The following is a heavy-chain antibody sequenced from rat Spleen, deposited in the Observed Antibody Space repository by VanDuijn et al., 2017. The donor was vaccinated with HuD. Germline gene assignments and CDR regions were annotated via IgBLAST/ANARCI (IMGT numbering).Heavy chain of an antibody. Sequence: EVQLVESGGGLVQPGRSLKLSCAASGFTFSDYYMAWVRQAPTKGLEWVTTISPGGGNTYYRDSVKGRFTISRDAAKNTLYLQVDSLRSEDTATYYCARRKIYYYDGPYPHDYWGQGVMVTVSS. CDR3: ARRKIYYYDGPYPHDY. CDR1: GFTFSDYY. J-gene: IGHJ2*01. CDR2: ISPGGGNT. V-gene: IGHV5-25*01. D-gene: IGHD1-12*02.